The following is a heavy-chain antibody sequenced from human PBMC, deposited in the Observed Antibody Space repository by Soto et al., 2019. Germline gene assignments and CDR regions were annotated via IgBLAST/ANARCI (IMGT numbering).Heavy chain of an antibody. J-gene: IGHJ4*02. V-gene: IGHV1-69*01. Sequence: QVQLVQSGAEVKKPGSSVKVSCKASGGTFSSNVFTWVRQAPGQGLEWMGRLIPLFGTPIYAQKFQGRLTITADESTSTAYMALSSLTSDDTAIYYCASRTGVTFGGVTREFDYWGRGTLVTVFS. D-gene: IGHD3-16*01. CDR2: LIPLFGTP. CDR1: GGTFSSNV. CDR3: ASRTGVTFGGVTREFDY.